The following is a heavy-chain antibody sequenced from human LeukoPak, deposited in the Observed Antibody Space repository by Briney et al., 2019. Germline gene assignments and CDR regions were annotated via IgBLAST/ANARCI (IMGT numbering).Heavy chain of an antibody. J-gene: IGHJ4*02. D-gene: IGHD3-9*01. Sequence: PSETLSLTCTVSGGSISSGDYYWSWIRQPPGKGLEWIGEINHSGSTNYNPSLKSRVTMSVDTSKNQFSLKLSSVTAADTAVYYCARGPYYDILTGYYIPEYYFDYWGQGTLVTVSS. V-gene: IGHV4-61*08. CDR2: INHSGST. CDR1: GGSISSGDYY. CDR3: ARGPYYDILTGYYIPEYYFDY.